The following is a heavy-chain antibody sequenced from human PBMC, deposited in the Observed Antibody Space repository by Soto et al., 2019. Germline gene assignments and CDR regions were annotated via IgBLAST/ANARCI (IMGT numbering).Heavy chain of an antibody. CDR2: IYYSGST. CDR3: ARTSGYDFQSFDY. CDR1: GGSISSSSYY. J-gene: IGHJ4*02. V-gene: IGHV4-39*01. D-gene: IGHD5-12*01. Sequence: PSETLSLTCTVSGGSISSSSYYWGWIRQPPGKGLEWIGSIYYSGSTYYNPSLKSRVTISVDTSKNQFSLKLSSVTAADTAVYYCARTSGYDFQSFDYWGQGTLVTVSS.